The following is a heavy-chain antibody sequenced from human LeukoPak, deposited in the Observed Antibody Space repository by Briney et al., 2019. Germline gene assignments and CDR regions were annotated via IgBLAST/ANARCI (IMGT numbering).Heavy chain of an antibody. J-gene: IGHJ4*02. D-gene: IGHD6-6*01. CDR1: GGSVSSGTYY. CDR3: AREGAVRNFDY. V-gene: IGHV4-61*02. Sequence: PSETLSLTCTVSGGSVSSGTYYWTWIRQPAGKGLEWIGRIYTSGSTNFNPSLKSRASISLDTSQNQFSLKVSTVTAADTAVYYCAREGAVRNFDYWGQGILVTVSS. CDR2: IYTSGST.